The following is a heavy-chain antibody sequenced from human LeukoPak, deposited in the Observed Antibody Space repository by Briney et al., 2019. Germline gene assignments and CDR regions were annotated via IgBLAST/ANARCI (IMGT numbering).Heavy chain of an antibody. V-gene: IGHV4-38-2*01. CDR3: ARLLTNWSRFDY. CDR1: GYSISSGYY. CDR2: IYHSGST. J-gene: IGHJ4*02. Sequence: PSETLSLTCAFSGYSISSGYYWGWIRQPPGKGVEWIGSIYHSGSTYYNPSLKSRVTISVDTSKNQFSLKLSSVTAADTAVYYCARLLTNWSRFDYWGQGTLVTVSS. D-gene: IGHD1-1*01.